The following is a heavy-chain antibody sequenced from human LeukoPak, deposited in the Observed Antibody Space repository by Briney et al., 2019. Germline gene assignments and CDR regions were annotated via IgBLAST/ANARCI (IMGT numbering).Heavy chain of an antibody. V-gene: IGHV3-23*01. D-gene: IGHD3-10*01. J-gene: IGHJ4*02. CDR2: MSADSATT. CDR3: ARKSASGNYPLDY. Sequence: GGTLRLSCAASGFTFSSYATSSVRQAPGKGLERVSVMSADSATTFYADSVKGRLTISRDNAKNTVFLQMSSLRAEDTALYYCARKSASGNYPLDYWGQGTLVTVSS. CDR1: GFTFSSYA.